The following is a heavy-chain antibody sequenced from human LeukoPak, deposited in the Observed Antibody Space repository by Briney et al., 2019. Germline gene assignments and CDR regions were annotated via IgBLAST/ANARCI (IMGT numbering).Heavy chain of an antibody. CDR1: GGSISSYY. Sequence: SETLSLTCTVSGGSISSYYWSWIRQPPGKGPEWIGYIYYSGSTNYNPSLKSRVTISVDTSKNQFSLKLSSVTAADTTVYYCARGRSSMVRGYYYYYMDVWGKGTTVTISS. V-gene: IGHV4-59*01. CDR2: IYYSGST. CDR3: ARGRSSMVRGYYYYYMDV. D-gene: IGHD3-10*01. J-gene: IGHJ6*03.